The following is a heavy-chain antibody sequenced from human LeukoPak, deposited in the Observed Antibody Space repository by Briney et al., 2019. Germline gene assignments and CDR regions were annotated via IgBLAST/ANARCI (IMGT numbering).Heavy chain of an antibody. CDR3: ARDRALYDSRRGYYYTEDDY. J-gene: IGHJ4*02. Sequence: GGSLRLSCAASGFSFSTYWMSWVRQAPGKGLEWVANMNQDGSEKYFLDSVKGRFTISRDNAKSSLFLQMNSLRADDTAVYYCARDRALYDSRRGYYYTEDDYWGQGTLVAVSS. CDR2: MNQDGSEK. V-gene: IGHV3-7*01. CDR1: GFSFSTYW. D-gene: IGHD3-22*01.